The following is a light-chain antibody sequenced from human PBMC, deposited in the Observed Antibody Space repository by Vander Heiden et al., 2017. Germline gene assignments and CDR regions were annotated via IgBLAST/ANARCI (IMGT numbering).Light chain of an antibody. J-gene: IGKJ5*01. CDR2: DAS. CDR1: QSVSSY. CDR3: QQRSNWIT. V-gene: IGKV3-11*01. Sequence: EIVLTQSPVTLSLSPGERATLSCRASQSVSSYLAWYQQKPGQAPRLLIYDASNRATGIPDRFSGSGSGTDFTLTISSREPEDFAVYYCQQRSNWITFGQGTRLEIK.